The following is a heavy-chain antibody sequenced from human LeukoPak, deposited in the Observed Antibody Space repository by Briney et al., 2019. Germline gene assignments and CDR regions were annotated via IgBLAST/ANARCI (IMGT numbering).Heavy chain of an antibody. Sequence: PSETLSLTCAVYGGSFSGYYWSWIRQPPRKGLEWIGEINHSGSTNYNPSLKSRVIISVDTSKNQFSLKLSSVTAADTAVYYCARTFDSSGYNDYWGQGTLVTVSS. CDR3: ARTFDSSGYNDY. V-gene: IGHV4-34*01. CDR2: INHSGST. J-gene: IGHJ4*02. CDR1: GGSFSGYY. D-gene: IGHD3-22*01.